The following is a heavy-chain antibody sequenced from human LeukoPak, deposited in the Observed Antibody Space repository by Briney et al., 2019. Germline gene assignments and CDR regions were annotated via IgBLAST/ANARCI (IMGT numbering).Heavy chain of an antibody. CDR1: GFTFSSYG. CDR2: IRYDGSNK. CDR3: ARVGARNY. D-gene: IGHD1-26*01. Sequence: GGSLRLSCAASGFTFSSYGMHWVRQAPGKGPEWVAFIRYDGSNKYYADSVKGRFTISRDNAKNSLYLQMNSLRAEDTAVYYCARVGARNYWGQGTLVTVSS. J-gene: IGHJ4*02. V-gene: IGHV3-30*02.